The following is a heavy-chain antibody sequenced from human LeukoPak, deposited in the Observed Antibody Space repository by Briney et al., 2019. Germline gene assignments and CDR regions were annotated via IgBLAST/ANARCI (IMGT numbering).Heavy chain of an antibody. V-gene: IGHV4-34*01. D-gene: IGHD6-13*01. CDR1: GGSISSYY. J-gene: IGHJ4*02. CDR3: ARSGPYQHSSSYDY. CDR2: IHHSGTT. Sequence: AETLSLTCTVSGGSISSYYWSGIRQAPGKTLEWIGEIHHSGTTNYNPSLKSRVNILIDPSKKQFSLKLSSVSAADTAVYYCARSGPYQHSSSYDYWGQGTLVTVSS.